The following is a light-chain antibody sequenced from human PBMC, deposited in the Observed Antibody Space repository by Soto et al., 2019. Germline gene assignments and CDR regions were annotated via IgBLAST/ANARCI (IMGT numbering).Light chain of an antibody. CDR1: QSVSSY. CDR3: QQYNNWPIT. V-gene: IGKV3D-15*01. J-gene: IGKJ5*01. CDR2: DAS. Sequence: EIVLTQSPAPLSLSPGERATLSCRASQSVSSYLAWYQQKPGQAPRLLIYDASSRATGIPARFSGSGSGTEFTLTISSLQSEDFEIYYCQQYNNWPITFGQGTRLEIK.